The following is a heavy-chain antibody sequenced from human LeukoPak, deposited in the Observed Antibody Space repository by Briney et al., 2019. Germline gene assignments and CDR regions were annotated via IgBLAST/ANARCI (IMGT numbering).Heavy chain of an antibody. Sequence: PGGSLRLSCAASGFTFSSHWMSWVRQAPGKGLEWVANIKEDGSEKYYVDSVKGRFTISRDNAKNSLYLQMNSLRAEDTAVYYCARKYCSGGSCYLLDYWGQGTLVTVSS. CDR1: GFTFSSHW. J-gene: IGHJ4*02. V-gene: IGHV3-7*01. CDR3: ARKYCSGGSCYLLDY. D-gene: IGHD2-15*01. CDR2: IKEDGSEK.